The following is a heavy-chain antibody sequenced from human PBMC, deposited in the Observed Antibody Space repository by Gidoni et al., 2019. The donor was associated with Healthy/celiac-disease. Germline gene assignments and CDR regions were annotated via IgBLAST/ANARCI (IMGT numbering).Heavy chain of an antibody. CDR2: IKSKTDGGTT. D-gene: IGHD3-22*01. J-gene: IGHJ4*02. CDR1: GFTFSTAW. Sequence: EVQLVESGGGLVKPGGSLRLSCAASGFTFSTAWMRWVRQAPGKGLEWVGRIKSKTDGGTTDYAAPVKGRFTISRDDSKNTLYLQMNSLKTEDTAVYYCTTANYYDSSGYYLAGPSYFDYWGQGTLVTVSS. V-gene: IGHV3-15*01. CDR3: TTANYYDSSGYYLAGPSYFDY.